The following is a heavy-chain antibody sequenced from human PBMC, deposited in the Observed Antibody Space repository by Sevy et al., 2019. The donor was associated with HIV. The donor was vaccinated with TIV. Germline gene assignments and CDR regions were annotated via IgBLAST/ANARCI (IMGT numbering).Heavy chain of an antibody. J-gene: IGHJ4*02. V-gene: IGHV3-23*01. Sequence: RGCLRLSCAASGFTFSSYAMSWVRQAPGKGLEWVSAISGSGGSTYYADSVKGRFTFSRDNSKNTLYLQMNSLRAEDTAVYYCAKEGRYYDSSGYPGYYFDYWGQGTLVTVSS. CDR1: GFTFSSYA. D-gene: IGHD3-22*01. CDR3: AKEGRYYDSSGYPGYYFDY. CDR2: ISGSGGST.